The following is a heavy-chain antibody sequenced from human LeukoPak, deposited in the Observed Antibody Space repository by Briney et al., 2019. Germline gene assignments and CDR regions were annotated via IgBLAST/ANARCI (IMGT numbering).Heavy chain of an antibody. CDR1: AFTFSSSW. Sequence: PRGSLRLSCAASAFTFSSSWMDWVRQAPGKGLEWVANIKEDGSLTFYVDSVKGRFTISRDNAKNSLYLQMNSLRAEDTAVYYCARELDGIQDLDYWGQGTLVTVSS. J-gene: IGHJ4*02. CDR3: ARELDGIQDLDY. V-gene: IGHV3-7*01. CDR2: IKEDGSLT. D-gene: IGHD1-14*01.